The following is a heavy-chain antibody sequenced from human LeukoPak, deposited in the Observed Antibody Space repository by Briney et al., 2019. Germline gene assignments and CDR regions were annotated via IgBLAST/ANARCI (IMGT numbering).Heavy chain of an antibody. Sequence: GGSLRLSCAASGVTFSSYGMHWVRQAPGKGLEWLAVISYDGSNKYYADSVKGRFTISRDNSKNTVYLQTNSLRAEDTAVYYCEKPQTLHASTAYYMGYWGQAPLATV. V-gene: IGHV3-30*18. CDR3: EKPQTLHASTAYYMGY. CDR2: ISYDGSNK. J-gene: IGHJ4*02. D-gene: IGHD3-22*01. CDR1: GVTFSSYG.